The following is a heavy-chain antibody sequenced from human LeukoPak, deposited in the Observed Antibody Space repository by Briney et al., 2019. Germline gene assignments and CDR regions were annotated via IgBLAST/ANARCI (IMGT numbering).Heavy chain of an antibody. CDR1: GYTFTDYY. CDR2: NNPNSGGT. CDR3: ARESEYYFDY. J-gene: IGHJ4*02. V-gene: IGHV1-2*02. Sequence: GASVKVSCKASGYTFTDYYMHWVRQAPGQGLEWMGWNNPNSGGTNYAQKFQGRVTMTRDTSISTAYMELSRLTSDDTAVYYCARESEYYFDYWGQGTLVTVSS.